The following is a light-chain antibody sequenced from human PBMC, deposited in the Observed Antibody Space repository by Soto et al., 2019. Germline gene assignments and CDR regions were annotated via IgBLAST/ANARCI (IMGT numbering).Light chain of an antibody. CDR3: QQYITSPPMYT. V-gene: IGKV3-20*01. CDR1: QSVTSRY. J-gene: IGKJ2*01. Sequence: EIGMTQSPGTLSLSPGERATLSCRASQSVTSRYLAWYQQKPGQAPRLLIYGASNRATGIPDRFSGSGSGTEFTLTISRLEPEDFAVYYCQQYITSPPMYTFGQGTKLEIK. CDR2: GAS.